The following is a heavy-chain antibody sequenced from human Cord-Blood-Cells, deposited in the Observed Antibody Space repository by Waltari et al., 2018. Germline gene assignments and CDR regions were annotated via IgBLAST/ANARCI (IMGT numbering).Heavy chain of an antibody. CDR3: ARVTAVADWFDP. V-gene: IGHV3-48*02. J-gene: IGHJ5*02. Sequence: EVQLVESGGGLVQPGGSLRLSCAASGFTFRSYSLNLVRQAPGKGLEWVSYISSSSSTIYYADSVKGRFTISRDNAKNSLYLQMNSLRDEDTAVYYCARVTAVADWFDPWGQGTLVTVSS. CDR2: ISSSSSTI. D-gene: IGHD6-19*01. CDR1: GFTFRSYS.